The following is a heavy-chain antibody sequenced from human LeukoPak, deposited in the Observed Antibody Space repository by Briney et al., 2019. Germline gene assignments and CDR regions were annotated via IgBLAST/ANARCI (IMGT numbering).Heavy chain of an antibody. CDR2: ISSSSAYI. CDR1: GFTFSSYS. J-gene: IGHJ4*02. D-gene: IGHD3-22*01. Sequence: GGSLRLSCAASGFTFSSYSMIWVRQAPGKGLEWVSSISSSSAYIYYADSVKGRFTISRDNAKNSLYLQMNSLRAEDTAVYYCARVLHKRNYDSTTYYGYWGQGTLVTVSS. CDR3: ARVLHKRNYDSTTYYGY. V-gene: IGHV3-21*01.